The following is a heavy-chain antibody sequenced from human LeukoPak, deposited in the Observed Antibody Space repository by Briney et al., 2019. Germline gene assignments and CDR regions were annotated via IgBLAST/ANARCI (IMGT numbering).Heavy chain of an antibody. CDR3: ARDDDTTGRYSRFDY. Sequence: AGGPLRLSCAASGFTFSSYSMNWVRQAPGKGLEWVSCISTSSSYIYYADSVKGRFTISRDNAKNSLYLQMNSLRAEDTAVYFCARDDDTTGRYSRFDYWGQGTLVTVSS. CDR2: ISTSSSYI. V-gene: IGHV3-21*01. D-gene: IGHD3-22*01. J-gene: IGHJ4*02. CDR1: GFTFSSYS.